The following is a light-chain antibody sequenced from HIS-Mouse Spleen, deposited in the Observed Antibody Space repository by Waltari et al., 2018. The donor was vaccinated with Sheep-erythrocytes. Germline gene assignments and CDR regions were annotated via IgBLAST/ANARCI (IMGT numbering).Light chain of an antibody. CDR2: DVS. J-gene: IGLJ1*01. Sequence: QSALTQPRSVSGSPGQSVTISCTGTSSDVGGYNDVSWYPHHPGKAPKLMIYDVSKRPSGVPDRFSGSKSGNTASLTISGLQAEDEADYYCCSYAGSYNHVFATGTKVTVL. CDR1: SSDVGGYND. CDR3: CSYAGSYNHV. V-gene: IGLV2-11*01.